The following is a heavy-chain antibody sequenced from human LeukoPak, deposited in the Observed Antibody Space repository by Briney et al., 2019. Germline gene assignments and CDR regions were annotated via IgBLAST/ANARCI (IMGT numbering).Heavy chain of an antibody. J-gene: IGHJ4*02. CDR3: ARGKPRKDFDY. CDR2: INHSGST. CDR1: GGSFNGYY. Sequence: SETLSLTCAVYGGSFNGYYWSWIRQPPGKGLEWIGEINHSGSTNYNPSLKSRVTISVDTSKNQFSLKLSSVTAADTAVYYCARGKPRKDFDYWGQGTLVTVSS. V-gene: IGHV4-34*01.